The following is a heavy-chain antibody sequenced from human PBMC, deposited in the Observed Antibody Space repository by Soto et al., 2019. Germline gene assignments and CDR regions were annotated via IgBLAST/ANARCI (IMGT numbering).Heavy chain of an antibody. CDR3: AKARDSGDFAGSFDS. CDR2: IGGRGGNA. D-gene: IGHD2-21*02. Sequence: GGSLRLSCAASGFTFNDYAINWVRQLPGRGLEYVSGIGGRGGNAFYADSMKGCFIISRDNSKNTVYLQMNNLRVDDSAMYYCAKARDSGDFAGSFDSWGQGTLVTVSS. J-gene: IGHJ4*02. V-gene: IGHV3-23*01. CDR1: GFTFNDYA.